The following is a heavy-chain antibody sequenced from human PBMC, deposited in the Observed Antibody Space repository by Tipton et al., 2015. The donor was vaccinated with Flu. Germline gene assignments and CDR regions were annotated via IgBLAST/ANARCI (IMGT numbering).Heavy chain of an antibody. CDR1: GYSISSGYY. J-gene: IGHJ4*02. V-gene: IGHV4-38-2*01. CDR3: VRGQVSDY. CDR2: IYHTGGS. D-gene: IGHD2-8*01. Sequence: LRLSCAVSGYSISSGYYWGWIRQPPGAGLEWIGFIYHTGGSYYNPSLKSRLTISVDTSKNQFSLKLSSVTAADTAVYYCVRGQVSDYWGQGTLVTVSS.